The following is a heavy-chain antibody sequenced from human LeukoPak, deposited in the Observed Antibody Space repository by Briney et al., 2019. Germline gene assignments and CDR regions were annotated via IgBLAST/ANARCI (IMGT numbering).Heavy chain of an antibody. V-gene: IGHV4-38-2*02. D-gene: IGHD3-10*01. CDR3: ARERLAMARGVLPKEAWGWFDP. CDR1: GYSLNRWYH. Sequence: SVTLSLPYTVCGYSLNRWYHLGWIRPPPGEGLEWIGRSLQRWNNQYKPSPQKRGPISRNTSKKQFSLKLSCVTAADTAVYYCARERLAMARGVLPKEAWGWFDPWGQGTLVTVS. J-gene: IGHJ5*02. CDR2: SLQRWNN.